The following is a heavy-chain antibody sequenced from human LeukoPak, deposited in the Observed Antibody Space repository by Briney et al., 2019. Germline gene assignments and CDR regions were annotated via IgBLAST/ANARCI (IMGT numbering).Heavy chain of an antibody. Sequence: SETLSLTCTVSGGSISSGGYYWSWIRQHPGKGLEWIGYIYYSGSTYYNPSLKSRVTISVDTSKNQFSLKPSSVTAADTAVYYCARSEYCSGGSCSTPRRYFDYWGQGTLVTVSS. CDR3: ARSEYCSGGSCSTPRRYFDY. J-gene: IGHJ4*02. CDR1: GGSISSGGYY. CDR2: IYYSGST. V-gene: IGHV4-31*03. D-gene: IGHD2-15*01.